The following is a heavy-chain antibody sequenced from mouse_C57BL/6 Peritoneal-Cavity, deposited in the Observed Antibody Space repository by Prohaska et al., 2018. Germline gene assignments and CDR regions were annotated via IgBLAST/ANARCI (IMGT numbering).Heavy chain of an antibody. CDR2: INPDSSTI. Sequence: EVKLLHSGGGLVQPGGSLKLSCAASGIDFSRYWMSWVRRAPGTGLEWIGEINPDSSTINYAPSLKDKFIISRDNAKNTLYLQMSKVRSEDTALYYCTSPDGYYWYFDVWGTGTTVTVSS. J-gene: IGHJ1*03. D-gene: IGHD2-3*01. CDR1: GIDFSRYW. V-gene: IGHV4-1*01. CDR3: TSPDGYYWYFDV.